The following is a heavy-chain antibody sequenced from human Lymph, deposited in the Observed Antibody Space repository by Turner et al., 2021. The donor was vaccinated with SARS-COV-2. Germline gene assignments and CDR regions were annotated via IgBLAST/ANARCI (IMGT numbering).Heavy chain of an antibody. CDR3: ARALAAAGTDGVDV. J-gene: IGHJ6*02. D-gene: IGHD6-13*01. V-gene: IGHV3-33*01. CDR1: GFTFSSYG. CDR2: IWYDGSNK. Sequence: QVQLVESGGGVVHPGMSLRLSCAASGFTFSSYGMHWVRQAPGKGLEWVAVIWYDGSNKFYADSVKGRFTISRDNSKNTLYLQMNSLRAEDTAVYYCARALAAAGTDGVDVWGQGTTVTVSS.